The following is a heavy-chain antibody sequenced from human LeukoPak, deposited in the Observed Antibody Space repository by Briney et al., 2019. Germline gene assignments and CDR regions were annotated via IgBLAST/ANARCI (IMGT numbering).Heavy chain of an antibody. CDR2: IRSKANSYAT. J-gene: IGHJ5*02. V-gene: IGHV3-73*01. D-gene: IGHD1-7*01. Sequence: GGSLRLSCAASGFTFSGSAMHWVRQASGKGLEWVGRIRSKANSYATAYAASVKGRFTISRDDSKNTAYLQMNSLKTEDTAVYYCTRHTRLGNSNWFDPWGQGTLVTVSS. CDR3: TRHTRLGNSNWFDP. CDR1: GFTFSGSA.